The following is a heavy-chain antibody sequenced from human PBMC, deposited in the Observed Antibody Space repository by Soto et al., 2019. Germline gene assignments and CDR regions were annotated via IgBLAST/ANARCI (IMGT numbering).Heavy chain of an antibody. V-gene: IGHV1-69*13. CDR3: ATAGGAYYNVLTGPCD. D-gene: IGHD3-9*01. Sequence: SVKVSCKASGGTFSSYAISWVRQTPGQGLEWMGGIIPIFGTANYAQKFQGRVTITADESTSTAYMELSSLRSEDTAVYYCATAGGAYYNVLTGPCDWDQGTLVTVSS. J-gene: IGHJ4*02. CDR2: IIPIFGTA. CDR1: GGTFSSYA.